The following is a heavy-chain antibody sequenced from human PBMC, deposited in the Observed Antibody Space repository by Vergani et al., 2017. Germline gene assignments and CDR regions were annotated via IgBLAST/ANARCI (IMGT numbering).Heavy chain of an antibody. CDR3: AKDRGELLTMVAFDI. J-gene: IGHJ3*02. CDR1: GFTFSSYE. D-gene: IGHD1-26*01. Sequence: EVQLVESGGGLVQPGGSLRLSCAASGFTFSSYEMNWVRQAPGKGLEWVSYISSSGSTIYYADSVKGRFTIARDNAKNSLYLQMNSLRAEDTAVYYCAKDRGELLTMVAFDIWGQGTMVTVSS. V-gene: IGHV3-48*03. CDR2: ISSSGSTI.